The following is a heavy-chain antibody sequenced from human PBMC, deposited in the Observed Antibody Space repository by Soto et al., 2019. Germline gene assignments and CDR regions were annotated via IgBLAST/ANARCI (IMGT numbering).Heavy chain of an antibody. CDR1: GFTFSTYA. J-gene: IGHJ1*01. CDR2: IWYDGTNK. V-gene: IGHV3-33*01. CDR3: VRLSASHGPGYLQN. D-gene: IGHD1-26*01. Sequence: QVQLVESGGSMVQPGGSLRLSCAASGFTFSTYAMHWVRQAPGKGLEWVSVIWYDGTNKYYADSVKGRFTISRDNSENTLYLQMNSLTADDTAIYYCVRLSASHGPGYLQNWGQGTLVTVSS.